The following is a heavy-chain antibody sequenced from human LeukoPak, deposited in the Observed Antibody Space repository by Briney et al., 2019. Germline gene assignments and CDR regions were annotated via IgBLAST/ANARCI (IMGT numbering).Heavy chain of an antibody. Sequence: ASVKVSCKASGYTFTSYGISWVRQAPGQGLEWMGWISAYNGNTNYAQKLQGRVTMTTDTSTSTAYMELRSLRSDDTAVYYCARSILYCSGGSCYSGSLYYYYGMDVWGQGTTVTVSS. CDR2: ISAYNGNT. D-gene: IGHD2-15*01. CDR1: GYTFTSYG. CDR3: ARSILYCSGGSCYSGSLYYYYGMDV. J-gene: IGHJ6*02. V-gene: IGHV1-18*01.